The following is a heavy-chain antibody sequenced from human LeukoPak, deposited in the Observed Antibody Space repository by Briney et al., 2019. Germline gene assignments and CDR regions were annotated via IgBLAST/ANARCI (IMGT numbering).Heavy chain of an antibody. J-gene: IGHJ4*02. V-gene: IGHV3-74*01. Sequence: GGSLRLSCVVSEFTFSNNWMYWVRQAPGKGLVWVSRISSGGSSTDFADSVKGRFTISRDSAKNTLYLQMNSLRAEDTAVYYCVRAWDYWGQGTLVTVSS. CDR3: VRAWDY. CDR2: ISSGGSST. CDR1: EFTFSNNW.